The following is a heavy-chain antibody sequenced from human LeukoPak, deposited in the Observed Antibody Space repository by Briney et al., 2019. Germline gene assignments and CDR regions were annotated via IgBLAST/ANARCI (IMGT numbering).Heavy chain of an antibody. V-gene: IGHV3-23*01. Sequence: GGSLRLSCATSGFTFSTYAMTWVRQAPGKGLEWVSLISGSGGSTYYADSVKGRFTISRDNSKNTLYLQMNSLRAEDTAVYYCARGYSSGWYFDYWGQGTLVTVSS. CDR1: GFTFSTYA. CDR3: ARGYSSGWYFDY. J-gene: IGHJ4*02. D-gene: IGHD6-19*01. CDR2: ISGSGGST.